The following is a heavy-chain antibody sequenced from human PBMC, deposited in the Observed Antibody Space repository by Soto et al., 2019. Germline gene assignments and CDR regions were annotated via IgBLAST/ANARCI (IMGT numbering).Heavy chain of an antibody. Sequence: QVQLVQSGAEVRRPGSSVKVSCKASGGTFGSNAISWVRQAPGQGLEWMGNIIPIFGTTNNAQKFQGRVTITGDESTSTAYMVLSSLGSEDTALYYCAREGYTFGPGAVSGAFDIWGQGTVVTVSS. CDR3: AREGYTFGPGAVSGAFDI. D-gene: IGHD1-1*01. J-gene: IGHJ3*02. CDR1: GGTFGSNA. V-gene: IGHV1-69*15. CDR2: IIPIFGTT.